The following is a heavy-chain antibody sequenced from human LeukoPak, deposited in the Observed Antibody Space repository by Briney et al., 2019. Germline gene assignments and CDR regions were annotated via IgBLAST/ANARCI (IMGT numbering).Heavy chain of an antibody. J-gene: IGHJ4*02. CDR1: GYTFTSYG. CDR2: ISDYNGNT. D-gene: IGHD3-16*02. V-gene: IGHV1-18*01. CDR3: AREFHDYFWGSYLLPIDY. Sequence: ASVKVSCKASGYTFTSYGISWVRQAPGQGLEWMGWISDYNGNTNYAQKPQGRVTMTTDTSTSTAYMELRSLRSADTAVYYCAREFHDYFWGSYLLPIDYWGQGTLVTVSS.